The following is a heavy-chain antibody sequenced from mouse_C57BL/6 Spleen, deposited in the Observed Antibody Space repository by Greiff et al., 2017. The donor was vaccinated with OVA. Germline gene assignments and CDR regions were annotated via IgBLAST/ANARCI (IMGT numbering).Heavy chain of an antibody. D-gene: IGHD1-1*01. CDR1: GYAFSSSW. J-gene: IGHJ2*01. Sequence: VQLMESGPELVKPGASVKISCKASGYAFSSSWMNWVKQRPGKGLEWIGRIYPGDGDTNYNGKFKGKATLTADKSSSTAYMQLSSLTSEDSAVYFCARPDNYYGSSLYYFDYWGQGTTLTVSS. CDR3: ARPDNYYGSSLYYFDY. V-gene: IGHV1-82*01. CDR2: IYPGDGDT.